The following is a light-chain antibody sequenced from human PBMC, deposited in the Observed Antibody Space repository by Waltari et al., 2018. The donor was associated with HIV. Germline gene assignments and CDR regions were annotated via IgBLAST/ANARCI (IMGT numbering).Light chain of an antibody. V-gene: IGLV2-14*03. CDR3: GTWESSLNAGV. Sequence: AVTQPASVSGLPGQSTTISCTGDDTDFSLYKFVSWYQQHSGKPPRLILCDVDSRASGVSDRFSGSKSGTSATLGITGLQTGDEADYYCGTWESSLNAGVFGGGTKLTVL. J-gene: IGLJ3*02. CDR2: DVD. CDR1: DTDFSLYKF.